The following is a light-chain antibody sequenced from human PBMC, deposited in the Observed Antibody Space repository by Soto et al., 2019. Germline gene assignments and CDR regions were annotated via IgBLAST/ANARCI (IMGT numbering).Light chain of an antibody. V-gene: IGKV1-39*01. Sequence: DIQMTQSPSCLSASVGDRVTITCRASQTISNYLNWYQQKPGKGPKLLIYAASNLQSGVPSRFSGSGSGTDFTLTISSLQPEDFAIYFCQQSYSSPQSTFGGGTKVEIK. CDR2: AAS. CDR3: QQSYSSPQST. CDR1: QTISNY. J-gene: IGKJ4*01.